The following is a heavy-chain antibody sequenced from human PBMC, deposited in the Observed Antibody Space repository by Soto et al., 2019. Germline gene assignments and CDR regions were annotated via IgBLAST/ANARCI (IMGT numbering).Heavy chain of an antibody. Sequence: PSETLSLTCTVSGGSVSSGSYYWSWIRQPPGKGLEWIGYIYYSGSTNYNPSLKSRVTISVDTSKNQFSLKLSSVTAADTAVYYCAREVGYYDSSGYYFFDYWGQGTLVTAPQ. D-gene: IGHD3-22*01. CDR1: GGSVSSGSYY. V-gene: IGHV4-61*01. J-gene: IGHJ4*02. CDR3: AREVGYYDSSGYYFFDY. CDR2: IYYSGST.